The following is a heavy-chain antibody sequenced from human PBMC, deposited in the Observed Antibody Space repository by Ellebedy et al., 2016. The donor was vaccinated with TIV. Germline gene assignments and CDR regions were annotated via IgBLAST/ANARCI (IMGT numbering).Heavy chain of an antibody. D-gene: IGHD1-7*01. Sequence: PGGSLRLSCETSGFRFNTYWMSWVRQAPGKGLEWVANIKQDGSEKYYVGSVEGRFIISRDNANNSLSLRINNPRAEDTAVYYCARSGSTSWYLDLWGRGTLVTVSS. CDR2: IKQDGSEK. CDR1: GFRFNTYW. J-gene: IGHJ2*01. V-gene: IGHV3-7*03. CDR3: ARSGSTSWYLDL.